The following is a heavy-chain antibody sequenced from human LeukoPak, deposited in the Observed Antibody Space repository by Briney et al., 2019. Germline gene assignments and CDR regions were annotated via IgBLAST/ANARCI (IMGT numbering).Heavy chain of an antibody. D-gene: IGHD2-15*01. Sequence: SQTLSLTCAISGDSVSSNSAAWNWLRQSPSRGLEWLGRTYYRSKWYNDYAVSVKSRITINPDTSKNQFSLQLNSVTPEDTAVYYCARGTGCGGGSCPISHYYYHYYMDVWGKGTTVTVSS. V-gene: IGHV6-1*01. CDR2: TYYRSKWYN. CDR1: GDSVSSNSAA. J-gene: IGHJ6*03. CDR3: ARGTGCGGGSCPISHYYYHYYMDV.